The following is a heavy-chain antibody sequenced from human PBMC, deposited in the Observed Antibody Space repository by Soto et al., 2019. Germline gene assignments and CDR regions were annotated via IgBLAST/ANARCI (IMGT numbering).Heavy chain of an antibody. D-gene: IGHD5-18*01. J-gene: IGHJ6*02. CDR1: GGSISSKSYS. CDR2: LYSNRDT. CDR3: ACIFSGGYGYGFYYYGMDV. Sequence: SETLSLTCSVSGGSISSKSYSWGWIRQPPGKGLEWIGTLYSNRDTYYNPSLKSRVTISVDTSKNQFSLKLSSVTAADTAVYYCACIFSGGYGYGFYYYGMDVWGQGTTVTVSS. V-gene: IGHV4-39*01.